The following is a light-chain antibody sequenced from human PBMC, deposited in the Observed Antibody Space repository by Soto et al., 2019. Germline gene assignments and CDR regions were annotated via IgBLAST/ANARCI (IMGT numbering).Light chain of an antibody. Sequence: DIQMTQSPSSLSASVGDRVTITCRASQTISNYLNWYQQKPGKAPKLLIYATSSLQSGVPSRFSGSGSGTHFTLIISSLQPEDVATYYCQQSYSTPRGTFGQGAKVEIK. CDR1: QTISNY. J-gene: IGKJ1*01. CDR2: ATS. CDR3: QQSYSTPRGT. V-gene: IGKV1-39*01.